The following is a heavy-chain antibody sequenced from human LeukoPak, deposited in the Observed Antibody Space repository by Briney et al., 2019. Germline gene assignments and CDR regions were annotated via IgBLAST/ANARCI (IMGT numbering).Heavy chain of an antibody. Sequence: GGSLRLSCAASGFTFSSYGMHWVRQAPGKGLEWVAVISYDGSNKYYADSVKGRFTISRDNSKNTLYLQMNSLRAEDTAVYYCAKGGGPRGYYDSSGYYYRRYYFDYWGQGTLVTVSS. J-gene: IGHJ4*02. CDR2: ISYDGSNK. D-gene: IGHD3-22*01. V-gene: IGHV3-30*18. CDR3: AKGGGPRGYYDSSGYYYRRYYFDY. CDR1: GFTFSSYG.